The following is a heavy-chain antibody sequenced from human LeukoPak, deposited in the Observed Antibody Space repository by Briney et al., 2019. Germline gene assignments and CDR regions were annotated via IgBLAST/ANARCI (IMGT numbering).Heavy chain of an antibody. CDR3: VKPLIASRQDAFDI. CDR1: GFTFSNYA. Sequence: GGSLRLSCAASGFTFSNYAMSWVRRAPGKGLEWVSLISGSGGSTYYADSVKGRFTISRDNSKNTLYLQMNSLRAEDTALYYCVKPLIASRQDAFDIWGQGTMVTVSS. J-gene: IGHJ3*02. V-gene: IGHV3-23*01. D-gene: IGHD2-8*01. CDR2: ISGSGGST.